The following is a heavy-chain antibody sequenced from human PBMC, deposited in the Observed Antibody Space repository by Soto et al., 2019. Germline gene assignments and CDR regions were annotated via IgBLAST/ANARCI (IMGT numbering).Heavy chain of an antibody. CDR2: INHNGST. D-gene: IGHD3-3*01. CDR1: GLSFSSYY. V-gene: IGHV4-34*01. CDR3: ASAGAHVRAVNYDIWSGYYTSFDY. J-gene: IGHJ4*02. Sequence: SETLSLTCAVYGLSFSSYYWSWIRQAPGKGLEWLWEINHNGSTNYNPSHANRVNRSVDTSKNKFSMKLSSVTAADTAVYYCASAGAHVRAVNYDIWSGYYTSFDYWGQGTLVTVYS.